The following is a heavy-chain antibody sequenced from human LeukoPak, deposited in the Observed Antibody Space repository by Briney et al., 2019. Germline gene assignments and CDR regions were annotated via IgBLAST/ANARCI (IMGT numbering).Heavy chain of an antibody. J-gene: IGHJ6*02. V-gene: IGHV3-30*18. Sequence: RGSLRLSCAASGFTFSSYGMHWVRQAPGKGLEWVAVISYDGSNKYYADSVKGRFTISRDNSKNTLYLQMNSLRAEDTAVYYCAKVLRDSSGYYTCYYYYGMDVWGQGTTVTVSS. CDR1: GFTFSSYG. CDR2: ISYDGSNK. CDR3: AKVLRDSSGYYTCYYYYGMDV. D-gene: IGHD3-22*01.